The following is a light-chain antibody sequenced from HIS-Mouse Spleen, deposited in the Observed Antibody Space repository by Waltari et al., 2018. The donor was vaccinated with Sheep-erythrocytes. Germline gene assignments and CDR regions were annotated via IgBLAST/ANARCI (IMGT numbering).Light chain of an antibody. CDR1: QGLSSW. CDR3: QQANSFPIT. Sequence: DIQMTQSPSSVSASVGDRVTITCRASQGLSSWLAWYQQKPGKAPKLLIYAASSLQSGVPSRFSDSGSGTDFTLTISSLQPEDFATYYCQQANSFPITFGQGTRLEIK. CDR2: AAS. J-gene: IGKJ5*01. V-gene: IGKV1-12*01.